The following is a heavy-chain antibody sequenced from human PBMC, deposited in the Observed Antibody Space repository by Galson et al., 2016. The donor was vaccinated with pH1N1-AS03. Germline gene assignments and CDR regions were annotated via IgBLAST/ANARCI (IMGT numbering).Heavy chain of an antibody. V-gene: IGHV3-23*01. Sequence: SLRLSCAASGFTFSNYAMTWVRQAPGKGLEWVSSISGSGGSTNSADSVRDRFSISRDNSKNTLFLQMNSLRAEDTAVYYCTRDRVVVGEGWYYGMDAWGQGSTVNVSS. D-gene: IGHD3-16*01. CDR1: GFTFSNYA. CDR2: ISGSGGST. CDR3: TRDRVVVGEGWYYGMDA. J-gene: IGHJ6*02.